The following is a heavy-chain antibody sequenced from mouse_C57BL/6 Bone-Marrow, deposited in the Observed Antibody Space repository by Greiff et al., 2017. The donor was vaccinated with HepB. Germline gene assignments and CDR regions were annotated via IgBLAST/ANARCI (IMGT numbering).Heavy chain of an antibody. CDR3: ARSQAY. Sequence: QVQLQQPGAELVMPGASVKLSCKASGYTFTSYWMHWVKQRPGQGLEWIGEIDPSDSYTNYNQKFKGKSTLTVDKSSSTAYMQLSSLTSEDFAVYYCARSQAYWGQGTLVTVSA. CDR2: IDPSDSYT. CDR1: GYTFTSYW. V-gene: IGHV1-69*01. J-gene: IGHJ3*01.